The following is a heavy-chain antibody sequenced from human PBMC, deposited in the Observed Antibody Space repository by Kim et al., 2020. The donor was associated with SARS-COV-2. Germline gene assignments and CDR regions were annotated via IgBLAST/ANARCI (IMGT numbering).Heavy chain of an antibody. D-gene: IGHD6-6*01. Sequence: SETLSLTCAVYGGSFSGYYWSWIRQPPGKGLEWIGEINHSGSTNYNPSLKSRVTISVDTSKNQFSLKLSSVTAADTAVYYCARGLPSIAARWFDPWGQGTLVTVSS. CDR1: GGSFSGYY. CDR3: ARGLPSIAARWFDP. V-gene: IGHV4-34*01. J-gene: IGHJ5*02. CDR2: INHSGST.